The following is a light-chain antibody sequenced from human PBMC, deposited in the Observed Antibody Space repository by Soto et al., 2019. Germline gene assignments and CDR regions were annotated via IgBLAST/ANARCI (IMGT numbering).Light chain of an antibody. Sequence: EIVMTQSPATLSVSPGERATLSCRASQSIRSNLAWYQQKPGQTPRLHIYVASTRATGIPARFTGSGSGTDFTLTISSLQSEDCAIYYCQQYNNWPLTFGGGTKVEIK. CDR3: QQYNNWPLT. CDR2: VAS. V-gene: IGKV3-15*01. CDR1: QSIRSN. J-gene: IGKJ4*01.